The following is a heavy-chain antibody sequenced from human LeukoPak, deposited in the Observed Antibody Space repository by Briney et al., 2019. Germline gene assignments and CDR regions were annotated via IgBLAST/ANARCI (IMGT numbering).Heavy chain of an antibody. Sequence: PSDILSLTCAVYGGSITGYYWSWIRQTPGRRLEWVGEIHYTGATSYNPSLKSRATISTDTSKNQFSLRLSSVTAADTAVYYCARGNILTGYCFDFWGQGALVTVSS. D-gene: IGHD3-9*01. CDR3: ARGNILTGYCFDF. CDR1: GGSITGYY. J-gene: IGHJ4*02. CDR2: IHYTGAT. V-gene: IGHV4-34*01.